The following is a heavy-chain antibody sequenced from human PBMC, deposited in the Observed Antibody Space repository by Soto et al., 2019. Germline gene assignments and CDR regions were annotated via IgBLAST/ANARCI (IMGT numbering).Heavy chain of an antibody. D-gene: IGHD3-10*01. CDR1: GASISSSNYY. V-gene: IGHV4-39*01. J-gene: IGHJ6*02. CDR3: ASGYGSGSYYRPYYYYGMDV. Sequence: SETLSLTCTVSGASISSSNYYWGWIRQPPGKGLEWIGSIYYSGSTYYNPSLKSRVTISVDTSKNQFSLKLSSVTAADTAVYYCASGYGSGSYYRPYYYYGMDVWGQGTTVTVSS. CDR2: IYYSGST.